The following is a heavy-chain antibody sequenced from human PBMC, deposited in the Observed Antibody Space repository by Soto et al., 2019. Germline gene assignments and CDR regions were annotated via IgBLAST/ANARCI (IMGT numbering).Heavy chain of an antibody. J-gene: IGHJ4*02. CDR1: GGSISSGGYS. CDR3: ARVVAVAGYFDY. Sequence: PSETLSLTCAVSGGSISSGGYSWSWIRQPPGKGLEWIGYIYHSGSTYYNPSPKSRVTISVDRSKNQFSLKLSSVTAADTAVYYCARVVAVAGYFDYWGQGTLVTVSS. V-gene: IGHV4-30-2*01. D-gene: IGHD6-19*01. CDR2: IYHSGST.